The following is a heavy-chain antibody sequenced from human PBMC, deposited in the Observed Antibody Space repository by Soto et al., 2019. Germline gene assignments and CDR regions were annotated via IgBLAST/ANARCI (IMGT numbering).Heavy chain of an antibody. CDR2: TYYSGST. Sequence: QVQLQESGPGLVKPSETLSLTCTVSGGSISSYYWSWIRQPPGKGLEWIGYTYYSGSTNYNPSLKSRVTISMDTSKNQFSLKLSSVTAADTAVYYCARRGNTYAYAFDIWGQGTMVTVSS. CDR1: GGSISSYY. D-gene: IGHD3-16*01. V-gene: IGHV4-59*08. CDR3: ARRGNTYAYAFDI. J-gene: IGHJ3*02.